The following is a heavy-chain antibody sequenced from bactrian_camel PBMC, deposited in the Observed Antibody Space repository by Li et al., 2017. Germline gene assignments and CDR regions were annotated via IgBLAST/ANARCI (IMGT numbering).Heavy chain of an antibody. CDR2: ITGAGGAT. CDR1: GYTYSGHC. V-gene: IGHV3S6*01. CDR3: TTAAFGY. J-gene: IGHJ4*01. D-gene: IGHD1*01. Sequence: HVQLVESGGGSVQAGGSLRLSCAFSGYTYSGHCMGWFRQAPGKGLEWVAVITGAGGATYYRDSVKGRFTISRDNAKNTLYLQMISLEPEDTAVYYCTTAAFGYWGQGTQVTVS.